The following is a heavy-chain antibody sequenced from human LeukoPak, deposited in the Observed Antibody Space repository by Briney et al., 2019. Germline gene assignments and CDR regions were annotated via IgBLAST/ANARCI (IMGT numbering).Heavy chain of an antibody. D-gene: IGHD1-26*01. CDR1: GGSISSDF. V-gene: IGHV4-4*07. J-gene: IGHJ4*02. CDR3: VRVRGFSYTWAYDS. Sequence: PSQTLSLTCAVSGGSISSDFWTWIRQPAGKGLEWIGRTHISGSTSYNASLKSRLTLSVDTSKSQISLRLTSVTAADTAMYYCVRVRGFSYTWAYDSWGQGTLVTVSS. CDR2: THISGST.